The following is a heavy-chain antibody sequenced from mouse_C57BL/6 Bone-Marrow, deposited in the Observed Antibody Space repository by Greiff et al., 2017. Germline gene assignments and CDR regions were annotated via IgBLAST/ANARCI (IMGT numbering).Heavy chain of an antibody. CDR1: GYTFTSYW. Sequence: QVQLQQPGAELVMPGASVKLSCTASGYTFTSYWMHWVKQRPGQGLEWIGEIDPSDSYTNYNQKFKGKSTLTVDKSSSTAYMQLSSLTSEDSAVYYCARSLYYYGSSWYFDVWGTGTTVTVSS. D-gene: IGHD1-1*01. CDR2: IDPSDSYT. V-gene: IGHV1-69*01. J-gene: IGHJ1*03. CDR3: ARSLYYYGSSWYFDV.